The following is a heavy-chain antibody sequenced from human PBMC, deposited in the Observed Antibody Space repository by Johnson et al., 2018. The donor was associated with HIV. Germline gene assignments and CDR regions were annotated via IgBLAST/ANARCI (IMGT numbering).Heavy chain of an antibody. Sequence: AAGGVTFNNAWMSWVRQAPGKGLEWVGRIKSKTDGGTTDYAAPVKGRFTISRDDSKNTLYLQMNSLRAEDTAVYYCAKDRLVGATGDAFDIWGQGTMVTVSS. D-gene: IGHD1-26*01. V-gene: IGHV3-15*01. CDR3: AKDRLVGATGDAFDI. J-gene: IGHJ3*02. CDR2: IKSKTDGGTT. CDR1: GVTFNNAW.